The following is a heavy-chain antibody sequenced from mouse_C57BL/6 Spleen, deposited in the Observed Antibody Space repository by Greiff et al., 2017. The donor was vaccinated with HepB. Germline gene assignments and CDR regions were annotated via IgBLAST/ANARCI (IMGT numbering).Heavy chain of an antibody. CDR2: IDPETGGT. CDR1: GYTFTDYE. D-gene: IGHD1-1*01. CDR3: TRRPFGGSSLDY. Sequence: VQLQQSGAELVRPGASVTLSCKASGYTFTDYEMHWVKQTPVHGLEWIGAIDPETGGTAYNQKFKGKAILTADKSSSTAYMELRSLTSEDSAVYYCTRRPFGGSSLDYWGQGTTLTVSS. J-gene: IGHJ2*01. V-gene: IGHV1-15*01.